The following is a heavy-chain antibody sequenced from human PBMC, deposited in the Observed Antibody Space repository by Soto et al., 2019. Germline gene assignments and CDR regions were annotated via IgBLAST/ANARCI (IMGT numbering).Heavy chain of an antibody. V-gene: IGHV3-9*01. D-gene: IGHD5-18*01. CDR1: GFTFDDYA. Sequence: EVQLVESGGGLVQPGRSLRLSCAASGFTFDDYAMHWVRQAPGKGLEWVSGISWNSGSIGYADSVKGRFTISRDNAKNSLYLQMNSLRAEDTALYYCAKDRAPRWLADGMDVWGQGTTVTVSS. J-gene: IGHJ6*02. CDR2: ISWNSGSI. CDR3: AKDRAPRWLADGMDV.